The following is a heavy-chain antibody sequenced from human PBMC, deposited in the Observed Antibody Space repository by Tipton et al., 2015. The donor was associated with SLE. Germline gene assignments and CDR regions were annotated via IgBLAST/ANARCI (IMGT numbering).Heavy chain of an antibody. J-gene: IGHJ4*02. Sequence: SLRLSCAASGFTFSSYAMNWVRPAPGKGLEWISYISGGSSYIYYADSVKGRFTISRDNAKNSVFLQMNSLRVEDTGVYYCARGRTGEWGQGTLVTVSS. CDR3: ARGRTGE. CDR2: ISGGSSYI. D-gene: IGHD7-27*01. V-gene: IGHV3-21*03. CDR1: GFTFSSYA.